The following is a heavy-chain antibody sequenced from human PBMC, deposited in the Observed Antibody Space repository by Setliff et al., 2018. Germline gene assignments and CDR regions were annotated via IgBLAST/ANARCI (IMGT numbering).Heavy chain of an antibody. Sequence: SETLSLTCSVYGDSISGGYYYWAWIRQTPGKGLEWVGSLSFAGNTVKQPYLKSRVSISIDTSKNHFSLGLSSVIAADTATYYCVRVRVVQGYYEFDSWGQGALVTVSS. CDR1: GDSISGGYYY. CDR3: VRVRVVQGYYEFDS. CDR2: LSFAGNT. V-gene: IGHV4-39*07. D-gene: IGHD3-16*01. J-gene: IGHJ4*02.